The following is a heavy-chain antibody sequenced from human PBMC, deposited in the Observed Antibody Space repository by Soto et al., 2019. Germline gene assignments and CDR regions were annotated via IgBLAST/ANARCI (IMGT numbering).Heavy chain of an antibody. D-gene: IGHD6-19*01. J-gene: IGHJ4*02. V-gene: IGHV5-10-1*01. CDR3: ARHGSAVAGTLGD. Sequence: PGESLKIACKGSGYSFTSYWISWVRQMPGTGLEWMGRIDPSDSYTNYSPCFQGHVTISADKPISTAYLQWSSLKASDTAMYYCARHGSAVAGTLGDWGQGTLVTVSS. CDR2: IDPSDSYT. CDR1: GYSFTSYW.